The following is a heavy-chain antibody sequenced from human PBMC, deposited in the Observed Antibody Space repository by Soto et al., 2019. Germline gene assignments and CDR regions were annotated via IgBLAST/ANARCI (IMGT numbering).Heavy chain of an antibody. J-gene: IGHJ4*02. V-gene: IGHV4-34*01. D-gene: IGHD1-26*01. Sequence: PSETLSLTCAVYGGSFSGYYWSWIRQPPGKGLEWIGEINHSGSTNYNPSLKSRVTISVDTSKNQFSLKLSSVTAADTAVYYCARDERSGSYYDYWGQGTLVTVSS. CDR3: ARDERSGSYYDY. CDR2: INHSGST. CDR1: GGSFSGYY.